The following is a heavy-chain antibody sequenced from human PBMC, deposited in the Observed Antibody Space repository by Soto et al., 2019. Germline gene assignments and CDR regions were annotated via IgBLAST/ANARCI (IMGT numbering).Heavy chain of an antibody. J-gene: IGHJ6*02. D-gene: IGHD3-22*01. CDR2: INSDGSST. Sequence: PGGSLRLSCAASGFTFSSYWMHWVRQAPGKGLVWVSRINSDGSSTSYADSVKGRFTISRDNAKNTLYLQMNSLRAEDTAVYYCVRAIGHYGMDVWGRGTTVTVSS. V-gene: IGHV3-74*01. CDR3: VRAIGHYGMDV. CDR1: GFTFSSYW.